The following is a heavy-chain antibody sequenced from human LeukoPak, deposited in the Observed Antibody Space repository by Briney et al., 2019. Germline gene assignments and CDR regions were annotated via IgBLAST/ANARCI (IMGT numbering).Heavy chain of an antibody. CDR3: ARDNSGDYGWVGY. CDR1: GYTFTGYY. CDR2: INPNSGGT. J-gene: IGHJ4*02. V-gene: IGHV1-2*02. Sequence: GASVKVSCKASGYTFTGYYMHWVRQAPGQGLEWMGWINPNSGGTNYAQKFQGRVTMTRDTSISTAYMELSRLRSDDTAVYYCARDNSGDYGWVGYWGQGTLVTVSS. D-gene: IGHD4-17*01.